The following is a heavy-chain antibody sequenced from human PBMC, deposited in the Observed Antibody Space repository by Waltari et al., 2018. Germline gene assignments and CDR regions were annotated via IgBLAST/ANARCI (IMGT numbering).Heavy chain of an antibody. CDR1: GGTFSSYA. J-gene: IGHJ4*02. CDR2: IIPIFGTA. Sequence: QVQLVQSGAEVKKPGSSVKVSCKASGGTFSSYAISWVRQAPGQGLEWMGGIIPIFGTANYAQKFQGSVTITTDESTSTAYMELSSLRSEDTAVYYCASDRYYYDSSGYYPFDYWGQGTLVTVSS. V-gene: IGHV1-69*05. D-gene: IGHD3-22*01. CDR3: ASDRYYYDSSGYYPFDY.